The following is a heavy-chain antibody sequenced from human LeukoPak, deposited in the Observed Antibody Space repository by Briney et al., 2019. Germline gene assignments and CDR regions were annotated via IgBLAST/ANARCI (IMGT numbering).Heavy chain of an antibody. Sequence: SVKVSCKASGGTFSSYAISWVRQAPGQGLEWMGGIIPIFGTANYAQKFQGRDTITTDESTSTAYMELSGLRSEDTAVYYCARVPVGAKLLYYFDYWGQGTLVTVSS. CDR3: ARVPVGAKLLYYFDY. CDR2: IIPIFGTA. D-gene: IGHD1-26*01. J-gene: IGHJ4*02. CDR1: GGTFSSYA. V-gene: IGHV1-69*05.